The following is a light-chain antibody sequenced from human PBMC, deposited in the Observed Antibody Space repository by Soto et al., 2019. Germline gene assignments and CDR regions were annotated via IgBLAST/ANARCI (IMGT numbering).Light chain of an antibody. J-gene: IGKJ5*01. Sequence: DIQMTQSPSTLSASVGDRVTITCRASQSISPWLAWYQQKPGKAPKLLIYKASSFESGVPSRFSGSGSGTEFTLTISSLQPEDFATYYCQHYKSYPITFGQGTRLEIK. CDR2: KAS. CDR1: QSISPW. V-gene: IGKV1-5*03. CDR3: QHYKSYPIT.